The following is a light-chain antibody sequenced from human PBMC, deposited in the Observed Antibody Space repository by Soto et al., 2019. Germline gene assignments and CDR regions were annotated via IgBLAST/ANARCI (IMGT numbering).Light chain of an antibody. J-gene: IGLJ3*02. CDR3: QSYDNILSGPL. V-gene: IGLV1-40*01. Sequence: QPVLTQPPSVSGAPGQTITMSCTGSGSNVGASYDVHWYQVLPGAGPRLLIYKNNNRPSGVPDRFSRSKSGTSASLAITGLRAEDEADYYCQSYDNILSGPLFGGGTKLTVL. CDR1: GSNVGASYD. CDR2: KNN.